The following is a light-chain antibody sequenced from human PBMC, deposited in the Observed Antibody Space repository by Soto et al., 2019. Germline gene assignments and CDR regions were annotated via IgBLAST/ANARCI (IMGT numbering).Light chain of an antibody. CDR2: ANT. CDR3: QSYDSSLSAL. CDR1: SSNIGAGYD. V-gene: IGLV1-40*01. Sequence: QSVLTQPPSVSGAPGQGVTISCTGSSSNIGAGYDVHWYQQLPGTAPKLLIYANTNRPSGVPDRFSGSKSGTSASLAITGLRAEDEADYYCQSYDSSLSALFGGGTKVTVL. J-gene: IGLJ2*01.